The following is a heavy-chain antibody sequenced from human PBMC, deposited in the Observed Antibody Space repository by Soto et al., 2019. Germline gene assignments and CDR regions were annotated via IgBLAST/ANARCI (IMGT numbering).Heavy chain of an antibody. D-gene: IGHD2-15*01. CDR3: ARGSVAPGSDY. Sequence: EVQLVESGGGLFQPGGSLRLSCAASGFTFNAYWMHWVRQGPGKGLEWVSRINTDGGGTTYADSVKGRFTISRDNAENTLYLQMNSLRADDTALYYCARGSVAPGSDYWGQGTLVTVSS. V-gene: IGHV3-74*01. CDR2: INTDGGGT. J-gene: IGHJ4*02. CDR1: GFTFNAYW.